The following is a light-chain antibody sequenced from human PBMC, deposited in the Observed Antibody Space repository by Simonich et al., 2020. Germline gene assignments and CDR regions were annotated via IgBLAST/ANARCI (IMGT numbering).Light chain of an antibody. V-gene: IGKV1-5*03. CDR3: QQYNSYPYT. CDR2: KAS. Sequence: DIQMTQSPSTLSASVGDRVTLTCRTSQSISSWLAWYPQKPGKAPKLLIYKASSLESGVPSRFSGSGSGTEFTLTISSLQPDDFATYYCQQYNSYPYTFGHGTKLEIK. CDR1: QSISSW. J-gene: IGKJ2*01.